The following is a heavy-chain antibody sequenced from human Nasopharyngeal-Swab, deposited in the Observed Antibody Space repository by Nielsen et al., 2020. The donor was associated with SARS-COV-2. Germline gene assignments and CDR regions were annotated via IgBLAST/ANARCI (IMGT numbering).Heavy chain of an antibody. CDR3: ARQGGWYFDY. Sequence: WIRQPPGKGLGWIGEINHSGSTNYNPSLKSRVTISVDTSKNQFSLKLSSVTAADTAVYYCARQGGWYFDYWGQGTLVTVSS. CDR2: INHSGST. V-gene: IGHV4-34*01. J-gene: IGHJ4*02. D-gene: IGHD6-19*01.